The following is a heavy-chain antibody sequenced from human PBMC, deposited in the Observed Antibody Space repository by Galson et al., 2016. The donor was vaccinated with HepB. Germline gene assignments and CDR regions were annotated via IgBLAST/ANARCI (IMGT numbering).Heavy chain of an antibody. CDR2: TYYRSEWYH. Sequence: CAISGDSVSNDHSAWHWIRQSASRGLEWLGRTYYRSEWYHDYAESVQGRIAIIPDTSTNQLSLQLNTVTPEETALYYCASSKAAVTAFYLWGQGTMVTVSS. CDR1: GDSVSNDHSA. CDR3: ASSKAAVTAFYL. V-gene: IGHV6-1*01. J-gene: IGHJ3*01. D-gene: IGHD6-13*01.